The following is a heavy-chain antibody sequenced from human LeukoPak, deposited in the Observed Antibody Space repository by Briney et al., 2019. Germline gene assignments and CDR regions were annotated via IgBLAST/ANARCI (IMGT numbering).Heavy chain of an antibody. J-gene: IGHJ4*02. CDR1: VGSFSSSSYY. CDR2: IYNTGRV. Sequence: PSETLSLTCTVSVGSFSSSSYYWSWIRQPAGKGLEWIGRIYNTGRVTYNPSLEGRVTISIDTSKNHFSLQLNSVTAADTAVYFCASGDFDCWGQGTLVTVSS. V-gene: IGHV4-61*02. CDR3: ASGDFDC.